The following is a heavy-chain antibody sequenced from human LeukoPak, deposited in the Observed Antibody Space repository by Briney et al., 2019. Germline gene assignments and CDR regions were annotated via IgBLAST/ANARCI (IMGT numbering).Heavy chain of an antibody. CDR1: NNSLSSYY. D-gene: IGHD4-17*01. V-gene: IGHV4-59*08. CDR2: AFHTGST. J-gene: IGHJ4*02. CDR3: ARHRGDYGDYSFFDY. Sequence: SETLSLTCTVSNNSLSSYYCSWIRQPPGKGLEWIGYAFHTGSTEYNPSLKSRVTILMDASKTQFSLKLNSVTAADTAVYYCARHRGDYGDYSFFDYWGQGILVTVSS.